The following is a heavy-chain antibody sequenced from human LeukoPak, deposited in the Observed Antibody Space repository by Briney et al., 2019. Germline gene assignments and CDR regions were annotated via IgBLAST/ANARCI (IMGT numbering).Heavy chain of an antibody. Sequence: SVKVSCKASGGTFSSYAISWVRQAPGQGLEWMGGIIPIFGTANYAQKFQGRVTITADKSTSTAYMELSSLRAEDTAVYYCARVLRYCSGGNCYSGGLGYMDVWGKGTTVTISS. D-gene: IGHD2-15*01. V-gene: IGHV1-69*06. CDR2: IIPIFGTA. CDR1: GGTFSSYA. J-gene: IGHJ6*03. CDR3: ARVLRYCSGGNCYSGGLGYMDV.